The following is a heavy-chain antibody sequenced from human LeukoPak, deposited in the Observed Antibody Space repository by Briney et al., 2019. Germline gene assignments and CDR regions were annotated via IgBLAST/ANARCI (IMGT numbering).Heavy chain of an antibody. D-gene: IGHD5-12*01. CDR1: GFTVSSNY. Sequence: GGSLRLSCAASGFTVSSNYMSWVRQAPGKGLEWVSVIYSGGSTYCADSVKGRFTISRDNSKNTLFLQMNSLRAEDTAVYCCARGGLATDLDYWGQGTLVTVSS. CDR2: IYSGGST. V-gene: IGHV3-53*01. CDR3: ARGGLATDLDY. J-gene: IGHJ4*02.